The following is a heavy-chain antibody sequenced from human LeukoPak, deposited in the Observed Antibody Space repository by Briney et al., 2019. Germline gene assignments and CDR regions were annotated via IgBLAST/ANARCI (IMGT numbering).Heavy chain of an antibody. V-gene: IGHV5-51*01. CDR3: ARLSDSDIVVVPAANYYMDV. CDR2: IYPGGSDP. Sequence: GESLKISCKGSGYNFPYYYIAWVRQMPGKGLEWMGIIYPGGSDPKYSPSFQGQVTISVDKSISTAYLQWSSLKASDTAMYYCARLSDSDIVVVPAANYYMDVWGKGTTVTVSS. CDR1: GYNFPYYY. J-gene: IGHJ6*03. D-gene: IGHD2-2*01.